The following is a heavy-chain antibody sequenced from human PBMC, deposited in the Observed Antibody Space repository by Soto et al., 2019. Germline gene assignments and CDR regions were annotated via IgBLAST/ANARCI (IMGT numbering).Heavy chain of an antibody. CDR3: ARVAPGAEARLGP. CDR1: GYTFSNYG. V-gene: IGHV1-18*01. Sequence: ASVKVSCKTSGYTFSNYGITWVRQAPGQPLEWLGWISLYSDGTNYAQKFQGRVSMTTDTSTTTAYMELRSLRSDDTAVYYCARVAPGAEARLGPWGQGTLVTCPS. D-gene: IGHD2-2*01. CDR2: ISLYSDGT. J-gene: IGHJ5*02.